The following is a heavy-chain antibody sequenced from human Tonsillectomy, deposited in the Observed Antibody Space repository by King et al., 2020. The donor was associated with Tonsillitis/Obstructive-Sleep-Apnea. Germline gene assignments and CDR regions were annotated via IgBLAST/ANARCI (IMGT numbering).Heavy chain of an antibody. CDR1: GFTFSSYS. Sequence: VQLVESGGGLVKPGGSLRLSCAASGFTFSSYSMNWVRQAPGKGLEWVSSISSSSSYIYYADSVKGRFTISRDNAKNSLYLQMNSLRAEDTAVYYCWGSSSWYPNIDYWGQGTLVTVSS. V-gene: IGHV3-21*01. J-gene: IGHJ4*02. CDR3: WGSSSWYPNIDY. CDR2: ISSSSSYI. D-gene: IGHD6-13*01.